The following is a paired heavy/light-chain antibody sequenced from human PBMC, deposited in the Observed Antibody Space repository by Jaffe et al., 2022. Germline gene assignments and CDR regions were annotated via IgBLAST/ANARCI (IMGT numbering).Light chain of an antibody. J-gene: IGKJ2*01. CDR2: GAS. CDR1: QNINRH. Sequence: DIQMTQSPSSLSVSVGDRVTITCRASQNINRHLNWYQQKPGKAPKLLIYGASSLQSGVPSRFSGSGSGTDFIFTVRSLQPEDFATYFCQQSAGFPYTFGQATKLEIK. V-gene: IGKV1-39*01. CDR3: QQSAGFPYT.
Heavy chain of an antibody. J-gene: IGHJ3*02. D-gene: IGHD2-2*01. CDR1: GFTFSHYE. CDR3: ARDSGPGSDPASSSFDI. CDR2: INNGGRAM. Sequence: EGQLVQSGGTLVQPGGSLRLSCVASGFTFSHYEMNWVRQAPGKGLEWISYINNGGRAMYYADSVRGRFTISRDDAKNSLYLEMSSLRVDDTAIYYCARDSGPGSDPASSSFDIWGQGTVVTVSS. V-gene: IGHV3-48*03.